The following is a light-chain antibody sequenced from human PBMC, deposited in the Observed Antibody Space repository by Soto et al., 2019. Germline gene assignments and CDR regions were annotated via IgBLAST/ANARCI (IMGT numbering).Light chain of an antibody. Sequence: EIVLTQSPGTLSLSPGEIATLSCMASQSVSGDYLAWYQQKPGQAPRLLIYGASTRATGVPARFSGSGSETEFTLTIRSLQSEDFAVYFCQQYNNWPSFGQGTKVDTK. CDR1: QSVSGD. J-gene: IGKJ1*01. CDR3: QQYNNWPS. CDR2: GAS. V-gene: IGKV3-15*01.